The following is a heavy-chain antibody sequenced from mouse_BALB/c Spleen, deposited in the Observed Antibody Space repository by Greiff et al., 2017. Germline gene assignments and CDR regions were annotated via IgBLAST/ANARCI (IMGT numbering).Heavy chain of an antibody. V-gene: IGHV5-6-3*01. CDR1: GFTFSSYG. J-gene: IGHJ4*01. D-gene: IGHD2-14*01. Sequence: DVQLVESGGGLVQPGGSLKLSCAASGFTFSSYGMSWVRQTPDKRLELVATINSNGGSTYYPDSVKGRFTISRDNAKNTLYLQMSSLKSEDTAMYYCAREGYRYDEGYYYAMDYWGQGTSVTVSS. CDR2: INSNGGST. CDR3: AREGYRYDEGYYYAMDY.